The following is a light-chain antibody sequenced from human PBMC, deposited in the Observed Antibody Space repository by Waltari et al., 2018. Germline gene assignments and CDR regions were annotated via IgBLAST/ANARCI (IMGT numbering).Light chain of an antibody. CDR3: QKYGSLPAT. CDR2: DAS. V-gene: IGKV3-20*01. J-gene: IGKJ1*01. CDR1: QSVSRS. Sequence: RATPARTASQSVSRSLAWYQQKPGQAPRLLIYDASSRATGTPDMCSGSGSGTDFSLTISRLKPEDFAVYYCQKYGSLPATFGQGTKVEIK.